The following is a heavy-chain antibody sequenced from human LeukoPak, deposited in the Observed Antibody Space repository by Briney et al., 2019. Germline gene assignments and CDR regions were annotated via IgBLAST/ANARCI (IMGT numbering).Heavy chain of an antibody. J-gene: IGHJ4*02. CDR3: ARKGGSSWYFINYYFDY. D-gene: IGHD6-13*01. CDR2: IKQDGSEK. Sequence: GGSLRLSCAASGFTFSSYWMSWVRQAPGKGLEWVANIKQDGSEKYYVDSVKGRFTISRDNAKNSLYLQMNSLRAEDTAMYYCARKGGSSWYFINYYFDYWGQGTLVTVSS. CDR1: GFTFSSYW. V-gene: IGHV3-7*01.